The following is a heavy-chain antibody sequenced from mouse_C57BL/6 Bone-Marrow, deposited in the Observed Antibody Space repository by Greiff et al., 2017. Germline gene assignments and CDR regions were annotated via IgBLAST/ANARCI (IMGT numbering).Heavy chain of an antibody. CDR1: GYTFTNYW. V-gene: IGHV1-63*01. CDR2: IYPGGGYT. D-gene: IGHD1-1*01. CDR3: ARLLLRPYAMDY. J-gene: IGHJ4*01. Sequence: QVQLKESGAELVRPGTSVKMSCKASGYTFTNYWIGWAKQRPGHGLEWIGDIYPGGGYTNYNEKFKGKATLTADKSSSTAYMQFSSLTSEDSAIYYCARLLLRPYAMDYWGQGTSVTVSS.